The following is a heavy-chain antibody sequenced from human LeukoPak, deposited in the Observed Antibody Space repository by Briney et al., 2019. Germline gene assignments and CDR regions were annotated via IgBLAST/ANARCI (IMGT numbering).Heavy chain of an antibody. CDR1: GFTFSNFA. D-gene: IGHD3-22*01. J-gene: IGHJ4*02. V-gene: IGHV3-30*04. CDR3: ARGPGYYDSSGGYLDY. CDR2: ISYDGSYK. Sequence: PGGSLRLSCAASGFTFSNFAMHWVRQAPGKGLEWVSVISYDGSYKYYADSVKGRFTISRDNSKNTLCLQMNSLRPEDTAVYYCARGPGYYDSSGGYLDYWGQGTLVTVSS.